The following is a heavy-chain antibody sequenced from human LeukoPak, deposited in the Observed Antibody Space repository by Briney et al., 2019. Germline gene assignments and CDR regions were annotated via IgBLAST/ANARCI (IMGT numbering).Heavy chain of an antibody. Sequence: GGSLRLSCAASGFTFSSYSMNWVRQAPGKGLEWVSSISSNSSYIYYAYSVKGRFTISRDNAKNSLYLQMNSLRAEDTAVYYCARDHGSGSYFGYWGQGTLVTVSS. CDR3: ARDHGSGSYFGY. CDR1: GFTFSSYS. J-gene: IGHJ4*02. CDR2: ISSNSSYI. V-gene: IGHV3-21*01. D-gene: IGHD3-10*01.